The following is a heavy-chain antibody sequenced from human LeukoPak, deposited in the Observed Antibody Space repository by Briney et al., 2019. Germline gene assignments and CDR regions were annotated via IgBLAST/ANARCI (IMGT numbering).Heavy chain of an antibody. J-gene: IGHJ4*02. CDR1: GFTFSSYG. CDR2: VSYDASNK. CDR3: AKDHVYSNTWYFLGS. D-gene: IGHD6-13*01. Sequence: GGSLRLSCAASGFTFSSYGMHWVRQAPGKGLEWVAVVSYDASNKYYADSVKGRFTISRDNSKNTLYLQMNSLRAEDTAVYYCAKDHVYSNTWYFLGSWGQGTLVTVSS. V-gene: IGHV3-30*18.